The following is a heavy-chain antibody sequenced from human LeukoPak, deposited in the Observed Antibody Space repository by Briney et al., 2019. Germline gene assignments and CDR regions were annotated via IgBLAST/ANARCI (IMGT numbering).Heavy chain of an antibody. CDR1: GYTLTGYY. J-gene: IGHJ3*02. D-gene: IGHD3-3*01. CDR2: INPNSGGT. CDR3: ARGITGGRAFDI. Sequence: EASVKVSCKASGYTLTGYYMHWVRQAPGQGLEWMGWINPNSGGTNYAQKFQGRVTMTRDTSISTAYMELSRLRSDDTAVYYCARGITGGRAFDIWGQGTMVTVSS. V-gene: IGHV1-2*02.